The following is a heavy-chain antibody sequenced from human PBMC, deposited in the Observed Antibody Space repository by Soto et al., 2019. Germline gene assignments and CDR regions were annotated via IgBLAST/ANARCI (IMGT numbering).Heavy chain of an antibody. J-gene: IGHJ6*02. CDR3: ARGDAGLFDYGMDV. CDR2: IGSAGDT. Sequence: GGSLRLSCAASGFTFSRFDMHWVRQVGGKGLEWVSTIGSAGDTYFSDSVRGRFTISRGNGKNSLYLQMNSLRAGDTAVYYCARGDAGLFDYGMDVWGQGPTVTVSS. CDR1: GFTFSRFD. V-gene: IGHV3-13*01. D-gene: IGHD2-21*02.